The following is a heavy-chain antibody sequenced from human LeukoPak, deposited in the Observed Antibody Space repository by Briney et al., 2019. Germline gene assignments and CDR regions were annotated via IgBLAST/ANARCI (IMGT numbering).Heavy chain of an antibody. Sequence: GGSLRLSCAASGFTFSSYEMNWVRQAPGKGLEWVSAISGSGGSTYYADTVKGRFTISRDNSKNTLYLQMNSLRAEDTAVYYCAKGLWSFDYWGQGTLVTVSS. CDR2: ISGSGGST. V-gene: IGHV3-23*01. CDR1: GFTFSSYE. J-gene: IGHJ4*02. CDR3: AKGLWSFDY. D-gene: IGHD2-21*01.